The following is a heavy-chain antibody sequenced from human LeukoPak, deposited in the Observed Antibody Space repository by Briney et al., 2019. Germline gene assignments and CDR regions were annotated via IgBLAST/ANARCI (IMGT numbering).Heavy chain of an antibody. Sequence: GGSLRLSCAASGFTFRNYDMHWARQATGKGLEWVSAIGTIDDTYYAGSVKGRFTISREDANDSFYLQMNSLTAGDTAVYYCAREAFGPGRYYHLDVWGKGTTVTVSS. CDR3: AREAFGPGRYYHLDV. CDR1: GFTFRNYD. CDR2: IGTIDDT. D-gene: IGHD3-10*01. V-gene: IGHV3-13*01. J-gene: IGHJ6*03.